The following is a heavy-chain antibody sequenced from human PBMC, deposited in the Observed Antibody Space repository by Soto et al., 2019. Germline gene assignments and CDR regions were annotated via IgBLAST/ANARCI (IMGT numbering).Heavy chain of an antibody. CDR1: GGTFSSYA. J-gene: IGHJ3*02. D-gene: IGHD1-7*01. Sequence: QVQLVQSGAEVKKPGSSEKVSCKASGGTFSSYAISWVRQAPGQGLEWMGGIIPIFGTANYAQKFQGRVTSTADESTSTAYMELSSLRSEDTAVYYCASRGVELELRGACDIWGQGTMVTVSS. V-gene: IGHV1-69*01. CDR3: ASRGVELELRGACDI. CDR2: IIPIFGTA.